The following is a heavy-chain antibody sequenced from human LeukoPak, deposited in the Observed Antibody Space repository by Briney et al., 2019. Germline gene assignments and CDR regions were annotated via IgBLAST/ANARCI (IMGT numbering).Heavy chain of an antibody. CDR3: AKDRGSGYYLYYFDY. CDR2: ISGSGGST. CDR1: GFTFSSYA. D-gene: IGHD3-22*01. V-gene: IGHV3-23*01. J-gene: IGHJ4*02. Sequence: GGSLRLSCAASGFTFSSYAMSWVRQAPGKGLEWVSAISGSGGSTYYADSVKGRFTISRDNSKNTLYLQMNSLRAEDTAVHYCAKDRGSGYYLYYFDYWGQGTLVTVSS.